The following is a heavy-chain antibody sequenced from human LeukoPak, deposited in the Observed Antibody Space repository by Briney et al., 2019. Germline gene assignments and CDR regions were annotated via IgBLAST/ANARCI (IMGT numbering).Heavy chain of an antibody. V-gene: IGHV1-2*02. CDR2: INPNSGGT. Sequence: ASVKVSCKASGYTFTGYYMHWVRQAPGLGLEWMGWINPNSGGTNYAQKFQGRVTMTRDTSIGTAYMELSSLRSDDTAVYYCARDGANKVRGVHYYYMDVWGKGTTVTVSS. CDR1: GYTFTGYY. J-gene: IGHJ6*03. CDR3: ARDGANKVRGVHYYYMDV. D-gene: IGHD3-10*01.